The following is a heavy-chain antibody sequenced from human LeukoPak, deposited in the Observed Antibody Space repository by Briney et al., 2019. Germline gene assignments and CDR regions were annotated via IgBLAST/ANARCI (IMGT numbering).Heavy chain of an antibody. V-gene: IGHV3-21*01. Sequence: GGSLRLSCGASGFTFSSYSMNWVRQAPGKGLEWVSSISSSSSYIYYADSVKGRFTISRDNAKNSLYLQMNSLRAEDTAVYYCARGGGQWLVPGFDYWGQGTLVTVSS. J-gene: IGHJ4*02. CDR1: GFTFSSYS. D-gene: IGHD6-19*01. CDR2: ISSSSSYI. CDR3: ARGGGQWLVPGFDY.